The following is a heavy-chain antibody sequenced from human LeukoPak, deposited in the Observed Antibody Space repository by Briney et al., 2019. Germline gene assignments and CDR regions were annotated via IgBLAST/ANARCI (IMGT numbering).Heavy chain of an antibody. CDR2: INPNSGGT. V-gene: IGHV1-2*02. J-gene: IGHJ4*02. CDR3: ARGYYYDSSGYYSY. Sequence: GASVKVSCKASGYTFTGYYVHWVRQAPGQGLEWMGWINPNSGGTNYAQTFQDRVTMTRDTSISTAYMELTRLRSDDTAVYYCARGYYYDSSGYYSYWGQGTLVTVSS. D-gene: IGHD3-22*01. CDR1: GYTFTGYY.